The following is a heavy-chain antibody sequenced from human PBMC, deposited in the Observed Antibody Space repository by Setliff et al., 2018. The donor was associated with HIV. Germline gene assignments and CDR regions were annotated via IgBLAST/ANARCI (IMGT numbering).Heavy chain of an antibody. V-gene: IGHV4-59*08. Sequence: NPSETLSLTCTVSGGSISSFYWSWIRQPPGKGLEWIGYIYYSGSTSYNPSLKSRVTISVDTSKTQFSLKLSSVTAADTAVYYCARHAPRNHDLAGVFYPYYMDVWGKGTTVTVLL. CDR1: GGSISSFY. D-gene: IGHD1-1*01. CDR3: ARHAPRNHDLAGVFYPYYMDV. CDR2: IYYSGST. J-gene: IGHJ6*03.